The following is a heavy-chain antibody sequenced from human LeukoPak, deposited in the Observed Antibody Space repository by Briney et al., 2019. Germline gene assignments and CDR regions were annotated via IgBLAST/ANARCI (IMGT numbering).Heavy chain of an antibody. V-gene: IGHV3-21*01. CDR3: ARGGPAGVATNDY. CDR1: GFTFSSYG. D-gene: IGHD5-24*01. J-gene: IGHJ4*02. CDR2: ISSSSSYI. Sequence: GRSLRLSCAASGFTFSSYGMHWVRQAPGKGLEWVSSISSSSSYIYYADSVKGRFTISRDNAKNSLYLQMNSLRAEDTAVYYCARGGPAGVATNDYWGQGTLVTVSS.